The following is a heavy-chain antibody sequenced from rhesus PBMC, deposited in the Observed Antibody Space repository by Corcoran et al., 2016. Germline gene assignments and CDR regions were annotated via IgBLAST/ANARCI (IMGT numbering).Heavy chain of an antibody. J-gene: IGHJ4*01. CDR1: GGSMSGYW. CDR2: INGSSGST. CDR3: ARVLLLSFDY. V-gene: IGHV4-165*01. Sequence: QLQLQESCPGLVKPSETLSLTCAVSGGSMSGYWWSWIRQSPGKGLEGFGYINGSSGSTNYNPSLKKRFTISKDASKNQFSLKLSSVTAADTAVYYCARVLLLSFDYWGQGVLVTVSS. D-gene: IGHD2-15*01.